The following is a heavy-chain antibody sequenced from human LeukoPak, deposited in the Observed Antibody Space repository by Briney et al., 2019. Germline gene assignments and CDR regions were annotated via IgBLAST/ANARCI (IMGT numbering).Heavy chain of an antibody. D-gene: IGHD3-22*01. CDR2: IWYDGSHK. J-gene: IGHJ4*02. Sequence: GTSLRLSCAASEFTFSSYGMHWVRQAPGKGLEWVAVIWYDGSHKYYVDSVKGRFTNSRDNSKNTLYLQMSSLRAEDTAVYYCARGASAYYFLAEIWGQGTLVTVSS. CDR1: EFTFSSYG. CDR3: ARGASAYYFLAEI. V-gene: IGHV3-33*01.